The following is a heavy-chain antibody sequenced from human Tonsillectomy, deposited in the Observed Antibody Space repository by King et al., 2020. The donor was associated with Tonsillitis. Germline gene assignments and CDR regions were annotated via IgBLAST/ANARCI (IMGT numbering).Heavy chain of an antibody. CDR1: GFTVSSNY. Sequence: VQLVESGGGLIQPGGSLRLSCAASGFTVSSNYMSWVRQAPGKGLEWVSVIYSGGSTYYSDSGKGRFTISRDNSKNTLYLQMNSLRAEDTAVYYCARDRGLSLYYYYGMDVWGQGTTVTVSS. V-gene: IGHV3-53*01. D-gene: IGHD3-10*01. CDR2: IYSGGST. CDR3: ARDRGLSLYYYYGMDV. J-gene: IGHJ6*02.